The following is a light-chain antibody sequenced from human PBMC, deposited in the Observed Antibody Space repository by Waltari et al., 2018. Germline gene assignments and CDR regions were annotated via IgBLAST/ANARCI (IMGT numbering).Light chain of an antibody. Sequence: IVLTQSPGTLSLSPGEGATLSCRASQSISTNFLAWYQQRRGQAPRLLIYCASSRATGIPDRFSGSGSATDFTLTINRLAPEDFAVYYCQHYGGSPWTFGQGTKVEIK. CDR1: QSISTNF. CDR3: QHYGGSPWT. V-gene: IGKV3-20*01. CDR2: CAS. J-gene: IGKJ1*01.